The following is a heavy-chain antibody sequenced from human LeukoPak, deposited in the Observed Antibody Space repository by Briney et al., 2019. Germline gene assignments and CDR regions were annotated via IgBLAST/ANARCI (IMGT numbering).Heavy chain of an antibody. J-gene: IGHJ6*03. CDR2: IKSKTDGGTT. CDR1: GFTFSNAW. Sequence: GGSLRLSCAASGFTFSNAWMSWVRQAPGKGLEWVGRIKSKTDGGTTDYAAPVKGRFTISRDDSKNTLYLQMNSLKTEDTAVYYCTTGGELTGTTRYYCYYMDVWGKGTTVTVSS. V-gene: IGHV3-15*01. CDR3: TTGGELTGTTRYYCYYMDV. D-gene: IGHD1-20*01.